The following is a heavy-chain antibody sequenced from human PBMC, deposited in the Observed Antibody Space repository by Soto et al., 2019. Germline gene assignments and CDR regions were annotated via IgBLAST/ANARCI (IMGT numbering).Heavy chain of an antibody. J-gene: IGHJ4*02. V-gene: IGHV4-31*03. CDR2: IYYSGTT. CDR1: GGSVSSGGYY. D-gene: IGHD2-8*01. Sequence: SETLSLTCTVSGGSVSSGGYYWSWIRQHPGTGLEWIGYIYYSGTTYFNPSLKSRASISLDTSKNEFSLKLTSVTAADTAVYYCARRALPQCINGVCYKDGFWDYWGQGALVT. CDR3: ARRALPQCINGVCYKDGFWDY.